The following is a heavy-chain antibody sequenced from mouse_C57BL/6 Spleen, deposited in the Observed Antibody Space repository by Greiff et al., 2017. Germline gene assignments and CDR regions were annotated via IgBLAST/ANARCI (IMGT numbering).Heavy chain of an antibody. D-gene: IGHD1-1*01. J-gene: IGHJ4*01. V-gene: IGHV5-6*01. Sequence: EVKLVESGGDLVKPGGSLKLSCAASGFTFSSYGMSWVRQTPDKRLEWVATISSGGSYTYYPDSVKGRFTISRDNAKNTLYLQMSSLKSEDTAMYYCARHEDFTTVVAGYYAMDYWGQGTSVTVSS. CDR2: ISSGGSYT. CDR3: ARHEDFTTVVAGYYAMDY. CDR1: GFTFSSYG.